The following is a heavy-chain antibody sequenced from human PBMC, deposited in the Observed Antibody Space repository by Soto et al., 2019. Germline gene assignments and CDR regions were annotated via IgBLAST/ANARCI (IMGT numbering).Heavy chain of an antibody. CDR3: AKDLTRPYRAAPDY. CDR2: IYYSGST. V-gene: IGHV4-61*01. Sequence: SETLSLTCTVSGGSVSSGSNYWSWIRQPPGKGLEWIGYIYYSGSTNYNPSLKSRVTISVDTSKNQFSLKLSSVTAEDTAVYYCAKDLTRPYRAAPDYWGQGTLVTVSS. D-gene: IGHD6-25*01. J-gene: IGHJ4*02. CDR1: GGSVSSGSNY.